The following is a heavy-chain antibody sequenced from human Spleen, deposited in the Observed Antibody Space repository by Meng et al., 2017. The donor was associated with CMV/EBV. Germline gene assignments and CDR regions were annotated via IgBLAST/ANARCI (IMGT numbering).Heavy chain of an antibody. CDR1: GFTFSSYS. Sequence: GESLKISCAASGFTFSSYSMNWVRQAPGEGLEWVAGINQDGSEKYYVDSVRGRFTISRDNAKNSLYLQMSTLRVEDTAVYYCARHVFAEAAYWGQGTLVTVSS. CDR2: INQDGSEK. CDR3: ARHVFAEAAY. J-gene: IGHJ4*02. D-gene: IGHD2-15*01. V-gene: IGHV3-7*01.